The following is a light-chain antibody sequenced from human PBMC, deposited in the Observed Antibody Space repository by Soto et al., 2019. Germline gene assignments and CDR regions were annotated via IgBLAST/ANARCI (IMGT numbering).Light chain of an antibody. V-gene: IGKV3-20*01. CDR3: QQYGSSPIT. CDR1: QSVSNNY. Sequence: EIVLTQSPGTLSLSPGERATLSCRASQSVSNNYLAWYQQKPGQHPRLLIYGASSRATGIPDRFTGSGSGTDFTLTITRLEPEDLAVYYCQQYGSSPITFGQGTRLEIK. J-gene: IGKJ5*01. CDR2: GAS.